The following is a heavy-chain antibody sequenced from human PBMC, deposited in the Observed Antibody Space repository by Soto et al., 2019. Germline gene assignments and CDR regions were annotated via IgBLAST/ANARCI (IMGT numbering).Heavy chain of an antibody. CDR1: NGSIVNYY. CDR3: ASRLTEATTTGDGFDI. CDR2: IYYSGST. J-gene: IGHJ3*02. D-gene: IGHD3-9*01. Sequence: QVQLQESGPGLVKPSETLSLTCTVSNGSIVNYYWSWIRQPPGKGLEWIGFIYYSGSTNYNPSLKSRVTTSGDMSKTQRSLRLSSVTAADTAVYYCASRLTEATTTGDGFDIWGQGTMVTVSS. V-gene: IGHV4-59*01.